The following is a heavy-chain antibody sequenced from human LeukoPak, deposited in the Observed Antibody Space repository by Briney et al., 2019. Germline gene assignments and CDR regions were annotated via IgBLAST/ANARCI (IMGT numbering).Heavy chain of an antibody. CDR1: GFTFSSYA. CDR3: AKGKVNHDGAFDF. CDR2: ISGSGGST. D-gene: IGHD3-16*01. V-gene: IGHV3-23*01. J-gene: IGHJ3*01. Sequence: GGSLRLSCAASGFTFSSYAMSWVRQAPGKGLEWVSAISGSGGSTYYADSAKGRFTISRDNSKETVFLQMNSLRAEDTALYHCAKGKVNHDGAFDFWGQGTTVTVSS.